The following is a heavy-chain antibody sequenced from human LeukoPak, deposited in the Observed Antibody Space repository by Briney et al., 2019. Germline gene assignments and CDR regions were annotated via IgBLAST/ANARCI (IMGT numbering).Heavy chain of an antibody. V-gene: IGHV3-23*01. Sequence: GGSLRLSCAASGFTFSRYAMNWVRQAPGKGLEWVSGISVGGDGTYYADSVKGRFTISRDNSKNMLYLQMNSLRDEDTAVYYCARPPLAYTSKWYTYFFDFWGQGTLVTVSS. D-gene: IGHD2-8*01. CDR2: ISVGGDGT. J-gene: IGHJ4*02. CDR1: GFTFSRYA. CDR3: ARPPLAYTSKWYTYFFDF.